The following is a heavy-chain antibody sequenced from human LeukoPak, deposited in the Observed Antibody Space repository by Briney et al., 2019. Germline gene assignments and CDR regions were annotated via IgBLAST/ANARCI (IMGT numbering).Heavy chain of an antibody. D-gene: IGHD4-17*01. CDR1: GFAFSTYA. CDR2: ISYDANDK. V-gene: IGHV3-30*09. J-gene: IGHJ4*02. Sequence: GRSLRLSCAASGFAFSTYAMHWVRQAPGKGLEWAAIISYDANDKYYGGSVKGRFAISRDNSRNTLYLQMNSLRPEDAGVYYCAKDLSAGTVNPFFDSWGQGALVSVSS. CDR3: AKDLSAGTVNPFFDS.